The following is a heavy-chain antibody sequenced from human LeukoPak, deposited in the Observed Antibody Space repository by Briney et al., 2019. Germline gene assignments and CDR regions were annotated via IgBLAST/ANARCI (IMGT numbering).Heavy chain of an antibody. CDR2: IRSSSFM. CDR1: GFTFSSYS. J-gene: IGHJ4*02. CDR3: ARDPGIEDY. V-gene: IGHV3-21*01. Sequence: GGSLRLSCAASGFTFSSYSMNWVRQAPGKGLEWVSSIRSSSFMYYADSVKGRFTISRDNARNSLYLQINSLRAEDTAVYYCARDPGIEDYWGQGTLVTVSS. D-gene: IGHD6-13*01.